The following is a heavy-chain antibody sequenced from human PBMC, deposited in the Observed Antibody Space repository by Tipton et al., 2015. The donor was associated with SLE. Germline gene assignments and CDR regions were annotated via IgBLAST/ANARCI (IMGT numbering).Heavy chain of an antibody. CDR3: ARDSYYGGNRGIFSARVWYFDL. V-gene: IGHV4-61*01. Sequence: TLSLTCTVSGGSISSSPYYWSWIRQPPEKGLEWIGYMSKSGSTNYSPSLKSRVTISVDTSKSQFSLQLSSVTAADTAVYYCARDSYYGGNRGIFSARVWYFDLWGRGALVTVSS. CDR2: MSKSGST. J-gene: IGHJ2*01. CDR1: GGSISSSPYY. D-gene: IGHD4-23*01.